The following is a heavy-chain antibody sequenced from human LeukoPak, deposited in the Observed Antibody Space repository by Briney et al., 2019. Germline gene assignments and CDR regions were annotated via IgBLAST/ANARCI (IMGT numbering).Heavy chain of an antibody. Sequence: SGGSLRLSCAASGFTFSSYSMNWVRQAPGKGLEWVSYISSSSSTIYYADSVKGRFTISRDNAKNSLYLQMNSLRAEDTAVYYCARDSRRYYYDSSGYLGYWGQGTLVTVSS. CDR2: ISSSSSTI. CDR3: ARDSRRYYYDSSGYLGY. J-gene: IGHJ4*02. CDR1: GFTFSSYS. V-gene: IGHV3-48*01. D-gene: IGHD3-22*01.